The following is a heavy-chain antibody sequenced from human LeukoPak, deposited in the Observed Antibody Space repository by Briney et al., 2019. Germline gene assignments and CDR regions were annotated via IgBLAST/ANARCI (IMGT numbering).Heavy chain of an antibody. CDR2: IYYSGST. D-gene: IGHD2-21*01. CDR1: GGSISSGDSY. J-gene: IGHJ3*01. Sequence: PSETLSLTCTVSGGSISSGDSYWSWIRQPPGKGLEWIGYIYYSGSTYYNPSLKSRVTISVDTSKNQFSLKLSSVTAADTAVYYCARDLVVIATKYAPTLWGQGTMVTVSS. V-gene: IGHV4-30-4*08. CDR3: ARDLVVIATKYAPTL.